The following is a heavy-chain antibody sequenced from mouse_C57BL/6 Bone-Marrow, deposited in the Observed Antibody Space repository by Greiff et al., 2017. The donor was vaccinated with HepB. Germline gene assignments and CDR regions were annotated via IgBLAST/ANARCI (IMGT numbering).Heavy chain of an antibody. J-gene: IGHJ4*01. CDR2: IDPANGNT. CDR3: ARPTVVASYYAMDY. D-gene: IGHD1-1*01. Sequence: VQLQQSVAELVRPGASVKFSCTASGFNIKNTYMHWVKQRPEQGLEWIGRIDPANGNTKYAPKFQGKATITADTASNTAYLQLSSLTSEDTAIYYWARPTVVASYYAMDYWGQGTSVTVSS. V-gene: IGHV14-3*01. CDR1: GFNIKNTY.